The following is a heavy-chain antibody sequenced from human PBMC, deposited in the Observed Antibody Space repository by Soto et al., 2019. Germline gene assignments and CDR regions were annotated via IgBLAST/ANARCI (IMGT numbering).Heavy chain of an antibody. D-gene: IGHD2-15*01. CDR1: GDSISGSNYY. CDR2: IYYKGNT. Sequence: ASETLSLTCTVSGDSISGSNYYWGWIRQSPGKALEWIGSIYYKGNTFYNPSLKSRVTISVDTSKNQFSVKLSSVTAADTAVYYCTRGRSLEGNVWGQGTLVTVSS. J-gene: IGHJ4*02. CDR3: TRGRSLEGNV. V-gene: IGHV4-39*01.